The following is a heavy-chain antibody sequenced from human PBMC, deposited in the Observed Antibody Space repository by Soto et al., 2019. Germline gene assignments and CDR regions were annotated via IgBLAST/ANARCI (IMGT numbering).Heavy chain of an antibody. Sequence: QLQLQESGPGLVKPSETLSLTCSVSGDSINSDNYYWGWIRQPPGKGLEWIGSIYYRGNTYYNPSLKTRVTXXXXXXXXXXXXXXXXXXXXDSAVYFCARLEGLATISYYFDYWGQGTLVTVSS. D-gene: IGHD1-1*01. CDR3: ARLEGLATISYYFDY. CDR2: IYYRGNT. CDR1: GDSINSDNYY. V-gene: IGHV4-39*01. J-gene: IGHJ4*02.